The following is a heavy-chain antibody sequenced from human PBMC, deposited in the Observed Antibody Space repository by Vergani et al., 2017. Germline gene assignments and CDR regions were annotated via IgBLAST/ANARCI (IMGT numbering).Heavy chain of an antibody. V-gene: IGHV1-69*01. Sequence: QVQLVQSGAEVKKPGSSVKVSCKASGGTFSSYAISWVPQAPGQGLEWMGGIIPIFGTANYAQKFQGRVTITADESTSTAYMELRSLRSEDTAVYYCARIRNYYDSSGYWNGFDYWGQGTLVTVSS. CDR3: ARIRNYYDSSGYWNGFDY. D-gene: IGHD3-22*01. CDR1: GGTFSSYA. J-gene: IGHJ4*02. CDR2: IIPIFGTA.